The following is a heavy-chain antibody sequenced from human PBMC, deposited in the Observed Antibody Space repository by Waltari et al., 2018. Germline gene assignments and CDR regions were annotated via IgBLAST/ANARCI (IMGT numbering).Heavy chain of an antibody. CDR1: GGSISSSSYY. D-gene: IGHD1-7*01. V-gene: IGHV4-39*07. CDR2: IYYSGST. Sequence: QLQLQESGPGLVKPSETLSLTCTVSGGSISSSSYYWGWIRQPPGKGLGWIGSIYYSGSTYYNPSLKSRVTISVDTSKNQFSLKLSSVTAADTAVYYCARLNYAVLDYWGQGTLVTVSS. J-gene: IGHJ4*02. CDR3: ARLNYAVLDY.